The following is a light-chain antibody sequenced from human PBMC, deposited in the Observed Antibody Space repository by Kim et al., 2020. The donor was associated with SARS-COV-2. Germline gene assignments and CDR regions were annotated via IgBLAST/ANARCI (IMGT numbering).Light chain of an antibody. CDR3: QQYDTPPWT. Sequence: EIVLTQTPGTLSLSPVERATLSCRASQSVSRGYLAWYQQKPGQAPRLLIFDASSRAAGISDRFSGSGSGTDFTLTISRLEPEDFALYYCQQYDTPPWTFGQGTKVDIK. CDR2: DAS. J-gene: IGKJ1*01. V-gene: IGKV3-20*01. CDR1: QSVSRGY.